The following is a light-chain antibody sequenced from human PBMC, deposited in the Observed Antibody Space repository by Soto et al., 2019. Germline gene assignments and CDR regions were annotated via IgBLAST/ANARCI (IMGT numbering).Light chain of an antibody. Sequence: PTLPAQLSAPPRQSIHLACNGTTTHIGAYDYVSWFQQHPGKAPELMISEVNNRPAGVSSRFSGSKSGNTAYLTISGRQVEDEAEYFCLSFTTTSTHVFGTGTKVTVL. CDR2: EVN. J-gene: IGLJ1*01. CDR3: LSFTTTSTHV. V-gene: IGLV2-14*01. CDR1: TTHIGAYDY.